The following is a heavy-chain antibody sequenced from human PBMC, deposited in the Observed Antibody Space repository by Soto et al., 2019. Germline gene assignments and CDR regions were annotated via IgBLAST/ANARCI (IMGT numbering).Heavy chain of an antibody. CDR1: GGSISSGDYY. CDR2: IYYSGST. Sequence: SETLSLTCNVSGGSISSGDYYWSWIRQHPGKGLEWIGYIYYSGSTYYNPSLKSRVTISVDTSKNQFSLKLSSVTAADTAVYYCARDRYSGYQFDYWGRGTLVTVSS. J-gene: IGHJ4*02. CDR3: ARDRYSGYQFDY. D-gene: IGHD5-12*01. V-gene: IGHV4-31*03.